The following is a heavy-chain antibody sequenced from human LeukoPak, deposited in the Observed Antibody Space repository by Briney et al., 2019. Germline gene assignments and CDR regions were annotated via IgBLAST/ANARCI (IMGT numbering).Heavy chain of an antibody. Sequence: PSETLSLTCTVSGGSISSYYWSWIRQPAGKGLEWIGRIYASGSTNYNPSLKSRVTMSVGTSKNQFSLKLSSVTAADTAVYYCARCLLRPYDAFDIWGQGTMVTVSS. D-gene: IGHD3-3*01. J-gene: IGHJ3*02. CDR3: ARCLLRPYDAFDI. CDR2: IYASGST. CDR1: GGSISSYY. V-gene: IGHV4-4*07.